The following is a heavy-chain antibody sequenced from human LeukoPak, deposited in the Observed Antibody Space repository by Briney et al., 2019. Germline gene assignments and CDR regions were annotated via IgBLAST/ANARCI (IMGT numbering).Heavy chain of an antibody. V-gene: IGHV4-4*02. D-gene: IGHD6-19*01. CDR2: THHSGST. J-gene: IGHJ4*02. Sequence: PSGTLSLTCAVSGDSISSSNWWNWVRPPPGKGLEWIGETHHSGSTHYNPSLKSGVTISVDKSKNQFSPKLNSVTAADTAVYYCARRGSGWYFDYWGQGTLVTVSS. CDR1: GDSISSSNW. CDR3: ARRGSGWYFDY.